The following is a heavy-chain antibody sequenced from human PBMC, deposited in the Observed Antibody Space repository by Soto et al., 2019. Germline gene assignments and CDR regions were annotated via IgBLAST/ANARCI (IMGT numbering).Heavy chain of an antibody. Sequence: QVQLVESGGGVVQPGRSLRLSCAASGFTFSSYGMHWVRQAPGKGLEWVAVISYDGSNKYYADSVKGRFTISSDNSKNTLYLQMNSLRAEDTAVYYCAKAEASGIWGQGTMVTVSS. J-gene: IGHJ3*02. CDR3: AKAEASGI. V-gene: IGHV3-30*18. CDR1: GFTFSSYG. CDR2: ISYDGSNK.